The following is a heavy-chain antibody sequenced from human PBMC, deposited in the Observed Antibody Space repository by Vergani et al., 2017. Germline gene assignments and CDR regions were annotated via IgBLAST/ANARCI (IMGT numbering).Heavy chain of an antibody. V-gene: IGHV1-46*03. J-gene: IGHJ4*02. D-gene: IGHD3-9*01. CDR2: INPSGGHT. CDR3: ARGDYGILTGYRY. CDR1: GYTFSNYY. Sequence: QVQVVQSGTEVKKSGASVKVSCKTSGYTFSNYYMHWVRQAPGQGLEWMGIINPSGGHTNYAQKSQGRVTMNRDTSTSTVYMELSSLRSEDTAIYYCARGDYGILTGYRYWGQGTLVTVSA.